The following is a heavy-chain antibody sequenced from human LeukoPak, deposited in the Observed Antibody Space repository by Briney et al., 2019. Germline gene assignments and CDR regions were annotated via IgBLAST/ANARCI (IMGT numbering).Heavy chain of an antibody. Sequence: GASVKVSCKASGYTFTSCAMNWVRQPPGPGLEWMGCINTNTGNPTYAQGFTRRFVFSLDTSVSTAYLQISSLKAEDTAVYYCARDSYDSSGYYYEGLNYWGQGTLVTVSS. D-gene: IGHD3-22*01. V-gene: IGHV7-4-1*02. J-gene: IGHJ4*02. CDR2: INTNTGNP. CDR3: ARDSYDSSGYYYEGLNY. CDR1: GYTFTSCA.